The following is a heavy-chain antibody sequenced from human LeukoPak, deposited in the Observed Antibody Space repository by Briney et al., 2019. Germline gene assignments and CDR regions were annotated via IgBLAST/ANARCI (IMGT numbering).Heavy chain of an antibody. V-gene: IGHV3-30-3*01. Sequence: GGSLRLSRAASGFTFSSYAMHWVRHAPGKGLEWVAVISYDGSNKYYADSVKGRFTISRDNSKNTLYLQMNSLRAEDTAVYYCARELHSGSFDYWGQGTLVTVSS. D-gene: IGHD5-12*01. J-gene: IGHJ4*02. CDR2: ISYDGSNK. CDR1: GFTFSSYA. CDR3: ARELHSGSFDY.